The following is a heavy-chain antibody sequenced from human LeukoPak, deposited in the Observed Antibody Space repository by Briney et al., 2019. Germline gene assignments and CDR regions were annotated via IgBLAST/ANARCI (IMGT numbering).Heavy chain of an antibody. CDR1: GFTFSSYG. CDR3: AKGKYYGSGRNWFDP. Sequence: GGSLRLSCAASGFTFSSYGMHWVRQAPVKGLEWVAVISYDGSNKYYADSVKGRFTISRDNSKNTLYLQMNSLRAEDTAVFYCAKGKYYGSGRNWFDPWGQGTQVTVSS. D-gene: IGHD3-10*01. J-gene: IGHJ5*02. V-gene: IGHV3-30*18. CDR2: ISYDGSNK.